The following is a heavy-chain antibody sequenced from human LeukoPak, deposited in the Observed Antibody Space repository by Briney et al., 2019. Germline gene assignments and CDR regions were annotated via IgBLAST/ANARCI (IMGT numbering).Heavy chain of an antibody. CDR2: ISSDNTYI. Sequence: GGSLRLSCARSGFCFSSYSMNWVRQAAGRGLEWVSFISSDNTYIYHSDSVKGRFTISRDNSKNSLYLQMNSLTVEDTAVYYCPRNDFTQNLGYCVDYWGQGTLVTVSS. V-gene: IGHV3-21*01. CDR3: PRNDFTQNLGYCVDY. CDR1: GFCFSSYS. D-gene: IGHD1-1*01. J-gene: IGHJ4*02.